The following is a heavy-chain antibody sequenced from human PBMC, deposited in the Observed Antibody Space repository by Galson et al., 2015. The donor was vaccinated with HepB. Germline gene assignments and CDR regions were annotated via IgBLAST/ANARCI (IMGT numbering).Heavy chain of an antibody. CDR2: IYPGDSDT. CDR3: ARHVLWAYYYDSSGYYYARRRYYYYGMDV. CDR1: GYSFTSYW. D-gene: IGHD3-22*01. V-gene: IGHV5-51*01. J-gene: IGHJ6*02. Sequence: QSGAAVKKPGESLKMSCTGSGYSFTSYWIGWVRQMPGKGLAWMGIIYPGDSDTRYSPSFQGQVSISADKSISTAYLQWSSLKASDTAMYYCARHVLWAYYYDSSGYYYARRRYYYYGMDVWGQGTTVTVSS.